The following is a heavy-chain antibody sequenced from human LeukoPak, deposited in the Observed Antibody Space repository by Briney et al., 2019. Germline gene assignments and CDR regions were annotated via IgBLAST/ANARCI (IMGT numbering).Heavy chain of an antibody. CDR2: INSDGSVT. Sequence: PGGSLRLSCAASGFTFSRYWMHWVRQAPGKGLVWVSRINSDGSVTNYADSVKGRFTISRDNAKNTLYLQMNSLRDEDTAVYYCARVRLSYYFDYWGQGTLVTVSS. CDR1: GFTFSRYW. V-gene: IGHV3-74*01. D-gene: IGHD3-16*02. J-gene: IGHJ4*02. CDR3: ARVRLSYYFDY.